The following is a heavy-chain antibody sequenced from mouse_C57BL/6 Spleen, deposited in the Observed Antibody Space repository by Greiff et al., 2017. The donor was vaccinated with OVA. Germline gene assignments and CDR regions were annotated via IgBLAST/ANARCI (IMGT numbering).Heavy chain of an antibody. CDR1: GFTFSDYG. Sequence: DVMLVESGGGLVKPGGSLKLSCAASGFTFSDYGMHWVRQAPEKGLEWVAYISSGSSTIYDADTVKGRFTISRDNAKNTLFLQMTSLRSEDTAMYYCARNWDYAMDYWGQGTSVTVSS. CDR2: ISSGSSTI. CDR3: ARNWDYAMDY. D-gene: IGHD4-1*01. J-gene: IGHJ4*01. V-gene: IGHV5-17*01.